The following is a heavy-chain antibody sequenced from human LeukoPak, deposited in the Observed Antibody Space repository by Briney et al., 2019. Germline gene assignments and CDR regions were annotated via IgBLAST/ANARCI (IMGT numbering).Heavy chain of an antibody. V-gene: IGHV3-23*01. CDR1: GFTFSNYA. J-gene: IGHJ4*02. CDR3: AKWGDYDVLTGYYASDY. D-gene: IGHD3-9*01. CDR2: ITGSGGNT. Sequence: GASLRLSCAASGFTFSNYAMSWVRQAPGTGLEWVSAITGSGGNTYYADSVKGRFTISRDNSKNTVFLQMNSLRAEDTAVYYCAKWGDYDVLTGYYASDYWGQGTLVTVSS.